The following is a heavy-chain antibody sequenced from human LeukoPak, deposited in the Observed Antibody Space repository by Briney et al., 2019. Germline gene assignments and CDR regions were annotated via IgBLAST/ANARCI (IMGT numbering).Heavy chain of an antibody. CDR2: ISSSSSYI. D-gene: IGHD3-10*01. V-gene: IGHV3-21*01. Sequence: NPGGSLRLSCAASGFAFSSYSRNWVRQAPGKGLEWVSSISSSSSYIYYADSVKGRFTISRDNAKNSLYLQMNSLRAEDTAVYYCASRGLSGSLDYWGQGTLVTVSS. J-gene: IGHJ4*02. CDR3: ASRGLSGSLDY. CDR1: GFAFSSYS.